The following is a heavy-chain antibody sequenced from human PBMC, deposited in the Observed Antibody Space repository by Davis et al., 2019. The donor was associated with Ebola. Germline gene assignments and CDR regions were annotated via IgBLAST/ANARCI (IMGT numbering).Heavy chain of an antibody. Sequence: GSLRLSCTVSGGSISSYYWSWIRQPPGKVLEWIGYIYYSGSTNYNPSLKSRVTISVDTSKNQFSLKLSSVTAADTAVYYCARLRPTAMVFYGMDVWGQGTTVTVSS. D-gene: IGHD5-18*01. V-gene: IGHV4-59*08. J-gene: IGHJ6*02. CDR1: GGSISSYY. CDR3: ARLRPTAMVFYGMDV. CDR2: IYYSGST.